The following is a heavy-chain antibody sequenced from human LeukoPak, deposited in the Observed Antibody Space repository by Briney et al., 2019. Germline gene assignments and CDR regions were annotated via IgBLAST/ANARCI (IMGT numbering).Heavy chain of an antibody. D-gene: IGHD2-15*01. J-gene: IGHJ4*02. CDR3: ARDFPVAPYDY. V-gene: IGHV1-8*03. Sequence: ASVKVSCKASGYTFTSYDINWVRQATGQGLEWMGWMNPNSGNTGYAQKFQGRVTITRNTSISAAYMELSSLRSEDTAVYYCARDFPVAPYDYWGQGTLVTVSS. CDR1: GYTFTSYD. CDR2: MNPNSGNT.